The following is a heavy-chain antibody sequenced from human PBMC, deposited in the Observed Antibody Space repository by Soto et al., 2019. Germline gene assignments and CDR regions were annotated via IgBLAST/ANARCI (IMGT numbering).Heavy chain of an antibody. D-gene: IGHD3-3*01. V-gene: IGHV3-30-3*01. CDR3: ARAYDFWGSSYYGMDV. Sequence: HPGGSLRLSCAASGFTFSSYAMHWVRQAPGKGLEGVAVISYDGSNKYYADSVKGRFTISRDNSKNTLYLQMNSLRAEDTAVYYCARAYDFWGSSYYGMDVWGQGTTVTVSS. J-gene: IGHJ6*02. CDR2: ISYDGSNK. CDR1: GFTFSSYA.